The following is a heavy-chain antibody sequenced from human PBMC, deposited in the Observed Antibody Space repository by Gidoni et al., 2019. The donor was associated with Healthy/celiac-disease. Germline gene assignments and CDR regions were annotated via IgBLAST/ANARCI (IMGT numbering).Heavy chain of an antibody. CDR3: ARETTRRAPFYYYYMDV. D-gene: IGHD4-4*01. Sequence: EVQLVESGGGLVQPGGSLRLSCAASGFTFRSYSMNWVRQAPGKGLEWVSYISSSSSTIYYADSVKGRFTISRDNAKNSLYLQMNSLRDEDTAVYYCARETTRRAPFYYYYMDVWGKGTTVTVSS. CDR2: ISSSSSTI. V-gene: IGHV3-48*02. CDR1: GFTFRSYS. J-gene: IGHJ6*03.